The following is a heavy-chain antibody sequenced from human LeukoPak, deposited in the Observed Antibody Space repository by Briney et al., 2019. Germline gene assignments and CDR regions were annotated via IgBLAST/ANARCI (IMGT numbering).Heavy chain of an antibody. CDR2: IYYSGST. CDR1: GGSISSGGYY. J-gene: IGHJ4*02. CDR3: ASLYSSGWPPSDY. V-gene: IGHV4-61*08. Sequence: SETLSLTCTVSGGSISSGGYYWSWIRQHPGKGLEWIGYIYYSGSTNYNPSLKSRVTISVDTSKNQFSLKLSSVTAADTAVYYCASLYSSGWPPSDYWGQGTLVTVSS. D-gene: IGHD6-19*01.